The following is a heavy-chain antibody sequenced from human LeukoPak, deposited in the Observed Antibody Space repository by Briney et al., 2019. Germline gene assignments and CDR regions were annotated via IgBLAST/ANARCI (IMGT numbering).Heavy chain of an antibody. CDR1: GFTFTSYW. Sequence: GGSLRRSCAASGFTFTSYWMSWVRQAPGKGLEWVASIKQDGSEMYYVDSVEGRFTISRDIAKNSLFLQMSSLRAEDTAVYYCARDYSNAWNYFDNWGQGTLVTVSS. CDR3: ARDYSNAWNYFDN. J-gene: IGHJ4*02. V-gene: IGHV3-7*04. CDR2: IKQDGSEM. D-gene: IGHD6-19*01.